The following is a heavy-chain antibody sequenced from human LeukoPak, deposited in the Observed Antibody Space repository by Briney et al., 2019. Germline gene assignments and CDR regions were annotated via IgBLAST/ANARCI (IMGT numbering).Heavy chain of an antibody. Sequence: ASVKVSCKASGYTFTGYYMHWVRQAPGQGLEWMGWINPNSGGTNYAQKFQGRVTMTRDTSISTAYMELSRLRSDDTAVYYCARLYDFWSDQQHGDYWGQGTLVTVSS. CDR2: INPNSGGT. CDR3: ARLYDFWSDQQHGDY. J-gene: IGHJ4*02. CDR1: GYTFTGYY. D-gene: IGHD3-3*01. V-gene: IGHV1-2*02.